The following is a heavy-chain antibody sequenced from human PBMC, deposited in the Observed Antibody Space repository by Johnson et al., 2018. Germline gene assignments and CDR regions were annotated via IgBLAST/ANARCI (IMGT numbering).Heavy chain of an antibody. CDR2: INHSGST. D-gene: IGHD2-15*01. CDR3: ARDKGFCSGGSGYGRAYYYYDMDV. J-gene: IGHJ6*03. V-gene: IGHV4-34*01. CDR1: GGSFSGYY. Sequence: QVQLQQWGAGLLKPSETLSLTCAVYGGSFSGYYWSWIRQPPGKGLEWIGEINHSGSTNYNPSLKSRVTISVDTSKNQFSLKLSSVTAADTAGYYCARDKGFCSGGSGYGRAYYYYDMDVWGKGTTVTVSS.